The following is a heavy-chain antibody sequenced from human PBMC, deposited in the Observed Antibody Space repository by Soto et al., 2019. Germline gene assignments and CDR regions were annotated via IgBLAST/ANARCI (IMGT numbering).Heavy chain of an antibody. V-gene: IGHV4-34*01. CDR2: INHSGST. CDR3: AMRTPHYHYYGMDV. D-gene: IGHD1-1*01. Sequence: PSETLSLTCAVYGGSFSGYYWSWIRQPPGKGLEWIGEINHSGSTNYNPSLKSRVTISVDTSKNQFSLKLSSVTAADTAVYYCAMRTPHYHYYGMDVWGQGTTVTVSS. CDR1: GGSFSGYY. J-gene: IGHJ6*02.